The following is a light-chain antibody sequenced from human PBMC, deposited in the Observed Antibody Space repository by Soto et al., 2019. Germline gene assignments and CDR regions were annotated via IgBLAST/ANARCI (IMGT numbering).Light chain of an antibody. CDR2: EVS. Sequence: QSVLTQPASVSGSPGQSITISCTGTSSDVGGYNYVSWYQQHPGKAPKLMIYEVSNRPSGVSNRFSGSKSGNTASLTISGLQAEDEADYSCSSYTSSSTPIYVFGNGTKLT. CDR3: SSYTSSSTPIYV. J-gene: IGLJ1*01. CDR1: SSDVGGYNY. V-gene: IGLV2-14*01.